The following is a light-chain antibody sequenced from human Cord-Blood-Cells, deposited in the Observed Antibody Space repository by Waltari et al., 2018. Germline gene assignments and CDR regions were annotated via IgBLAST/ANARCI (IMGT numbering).Light chain of an antibody. CDR1: QSISSY. Sequence: DIQMTQSPSSLSASVGDRATITCRASQSISSYLNWHQQKPGKAPKLLIYAASSLQSGVPSRFSGSGSGTDFTLTISSLQPEDFATYYCQQSYSTPPWTFGQGTKVEIK. CDR3: QQSYSTPPWT. CDR2: AAS. V-gene: IGKV1-39*01. J-gene: IGKJ1*01.